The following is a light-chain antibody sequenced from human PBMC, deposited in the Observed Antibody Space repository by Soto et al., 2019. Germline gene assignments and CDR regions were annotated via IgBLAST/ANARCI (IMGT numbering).Light chain of an antibody. CDR2: EVS. V-gene: IGLV2-14*01. CDR3: ISRASSGTVWV. Sequence: QSVLTQPASVSGSPGQSITISCTGTSSDVGGYNFVSWYQHHPGKAPKLMISEVSNRPSGVSDRFSGSKSGNTASLTISGLQAEDEADYYCISRASSGTVWVFGGGTKLTVL. CDR1: SSDVGGYNF. J-gene: IGLJ3*02.